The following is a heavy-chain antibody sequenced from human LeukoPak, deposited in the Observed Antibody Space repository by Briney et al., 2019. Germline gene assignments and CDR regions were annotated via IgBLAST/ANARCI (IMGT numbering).Heavy chain of an antibody. CDR1: GYTFNGYY. V-gene: IGHV1-2*02. Sequence: ASVKVSCKASGYTFNGYYMHWVRQAPGQGLEWMGWINPNSGGTNYAQKFQGRVTMTRDTSISTAYMELSRLTSEDTAVYYCATNQGRRYCSGGSCYYYYYGMDVWGQGTTVTVSS. J-gene: IGHJ6*02. D-gene: IGHD2-15*01. CDR3: ATNQGRRYCSGGSCYYYYYGMDV. CDR2: INPNSGGT.